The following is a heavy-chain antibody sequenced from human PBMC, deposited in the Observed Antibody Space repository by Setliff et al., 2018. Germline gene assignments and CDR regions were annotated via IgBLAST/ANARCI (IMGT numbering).Heavy chain of an antibody. CDR3: ARIYCSGGSCYLDY. D-gene: IGHD2-15*01. V-gene: IGHV2-70*11. CDR2: IDWDDDK. J-gene: IGHJ4*02. Sequence: SGPPLPNPTQTLTLPCPYPGFSRRNSRVCVSWIRQPPGKALEWLARIDWDDDKYYRTSLMTRLTISTETSKNQVVLTMTNMDPVDTATYYCARIYCSGGSCYLDYWGQGTLVTVSS. CDR1: GFSRRNSRVC.